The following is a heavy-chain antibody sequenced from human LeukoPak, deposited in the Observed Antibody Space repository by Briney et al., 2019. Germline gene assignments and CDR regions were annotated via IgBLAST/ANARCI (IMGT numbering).Heavy chain of an antibody. J-gene: IGHJ4*02. D-gene: IGHD6-19*01. CDR1: GFTFSQYW. CDR3: ATKQWLAPPPDS. V-gene: IGHV3-74*01. CDR2: INTDGTVT. Sequence: PGGSLRLSCAASGFTFSQYWMLWVRQAPGKGLESVSRINTDGTVTTYADPVKGRFTVSRDNADNTMFLQMNSVRDEDTAVYYWATKQWLAPPPDSWGQGTPVTVSS.